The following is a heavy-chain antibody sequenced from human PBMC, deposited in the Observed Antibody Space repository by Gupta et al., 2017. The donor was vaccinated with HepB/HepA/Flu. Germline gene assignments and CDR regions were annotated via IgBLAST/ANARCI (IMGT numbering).Heavy chain of an antibody. D-gene: IGHD1-26*01. J-gene: IGHJ4*02. V-gene: IGHV3-7*01. Sequence: EVHLVESGGGLVQPGGSLSLSCAASKFTFTDYWMSWVRQAPGKGREWVGNVKQDGRGQEEVDSVKGRFTISRDNAKNSLDVQMQRVRVKETAVYYVASQRNLGASDDGGQGTMVTVSS. CDR3: ASQRNLGASDD. CDR1: KFTFTDYW. CDR2: VKQDGRGQ.